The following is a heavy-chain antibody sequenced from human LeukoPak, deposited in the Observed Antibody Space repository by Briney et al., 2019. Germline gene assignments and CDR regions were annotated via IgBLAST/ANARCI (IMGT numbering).Heavy chain of an antibody. CDR1: GGTFSSYV. CDR2: MNPNSGNT. CDR3: AIVYYDNSGSPSWYFDL. D-gene: IGHD3-22*01. J-gene: IGHJ2*01. V-gene: IGHV1-8*01. Sequence: ASVKVSCKASGGTFSSYVISWVRQAPGQGLEWMGWMNPNSGNTGYTQKFQGRVSMTRDTSISTAYMELSSLRSEDTAVYYCAIVYYDNSGSPSWYFDLWGRGTLVTVSS.